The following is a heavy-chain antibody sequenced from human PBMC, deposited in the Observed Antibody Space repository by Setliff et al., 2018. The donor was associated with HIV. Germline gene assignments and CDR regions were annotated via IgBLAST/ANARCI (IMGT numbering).Heavy chain of an antibody. CDR2: IYSTGST. D-gene: IGHD3-22*01. Sequence: PSETLSLTCSVSGGSIYNFYWSWSRQSPGKGLEWIGYIYSTGSTNYNPSLKSRVTMSVDTSKNQFSLRLTSVTAADTAVYYCARLRLTMIMGVDYFDHWGQGTLVTVSS. V-gene: IGHV4-4*09. CDR1: GGSIYNFY. J-gene: IGHJ4*02. CDR3: ARLRLTMIMGVDYFDH.